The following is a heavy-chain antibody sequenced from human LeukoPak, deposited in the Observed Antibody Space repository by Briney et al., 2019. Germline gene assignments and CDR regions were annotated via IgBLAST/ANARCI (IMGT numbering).Heavy chain of an antibody. J-gene: IGHJ4*02. CDR2: ISHDGRNK. D-gene: IGHD3-10*01. V-gene: IGHV3-30*04. CDR3: ARGSHQDYFGSMTYLFDY. CDR1: GFTFSSYT. Sequence: GGSLRLSCAASGFTFSSYTLHWVRQAPGKGLEWVTLISHDGRNKNYADSVKGRFTISRDNSKRTLYLEVNSLRAEDTAVYYCARGSHQDYFGSMTYLFDYWGQGTLVTVSS.